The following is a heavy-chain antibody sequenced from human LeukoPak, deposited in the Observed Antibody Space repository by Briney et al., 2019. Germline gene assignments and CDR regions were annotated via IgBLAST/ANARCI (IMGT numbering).Heavy chain of an antibody. Sequence: SETLSLTCTVPGGSISSYYWNWIRQPAGKGLEWIGHISASGSINYNPSLNSRATMSLDTSKNQFSLKLSSVTAADAAVYYCARGLYSSSWCFFDCWGQGTLVTVSS. V-gene: IGHV4-4*07. D-gene: IGHD6-13*01. CDR2: ISASGSI. CDR1: GGSISSYY. J-gene: IGHJ4*02. CDR3: ARGLYSSSWCFFDC.